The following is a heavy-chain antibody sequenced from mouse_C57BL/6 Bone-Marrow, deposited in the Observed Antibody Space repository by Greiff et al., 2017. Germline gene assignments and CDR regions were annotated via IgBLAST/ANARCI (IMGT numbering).Heavy chain of an antibody. J-gene: IGHJ4*01. V-gene: IGHV5-17*01. CDR2: ISSGSSTI. D-gene: IGHD2-12*01. CDR3: AKTGYYLFY. Sequence: VQLQQSGGGLVKPGGSLKLSCAASGFTFSDYGMHWVRQAPEKGLEWVAYISSGSSTIYYADTVKGRFTISRDNAKNTLFLQMTSLRSEDTAMYYCAKTGYYLFYWGQGTSVTVSS. CDR1: GFTFSDYG.